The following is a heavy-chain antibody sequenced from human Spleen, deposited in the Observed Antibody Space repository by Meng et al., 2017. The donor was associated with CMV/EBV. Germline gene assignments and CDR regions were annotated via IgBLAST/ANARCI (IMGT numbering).Heavy chain of an antibody. Sequence: GESLKTSCAASGFSFRSYAMHRVRQAPGKGLEWVTLISYDGSNKYYADSVKGRFTISRDNSKNTLHLQMNSLRPEYSAVYYCVRDYLAAHNYGMDVWGQGTTVTVSS. D-gene: IGHD6-25*01. CDR2: ISYDGSNK. V-gene: IGHV3-30-3*01. CDR3: VRDYLAAHNYGMDV. CDR1: GFSFRSYA. J-gene: IGHJ6*02.